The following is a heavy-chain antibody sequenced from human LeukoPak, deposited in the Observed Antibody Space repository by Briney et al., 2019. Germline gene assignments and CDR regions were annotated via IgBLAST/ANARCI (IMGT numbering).Heavy chain of an antibody. Sequence: PSETLSLTCTVSGGSISTYYWSWIRQPAGKGLEWIGRIHSSETTHYNPSLRSRVTLSIDTSKNQFSLKLSSVTAADTAVYYCGRLNLPAVSGAFDYWGQGTLVTVSS. D-gene: IGHD2-2*01. J-gene: IGHJ4*02. CDR1: GGSISTYY. CDR3: GRLNLPAVSGAFDY. V-gene: IGHV4-4*07. CDR2: IHSSETT.